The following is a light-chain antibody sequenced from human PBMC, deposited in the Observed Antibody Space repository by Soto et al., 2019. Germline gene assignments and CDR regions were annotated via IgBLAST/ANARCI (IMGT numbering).Light chain of an antibody. J-gene: IGKJ4*01. CDR1: QSVSSNY. Sequence: EIVMTQSPGTLSLSPGETATLSCRASQSVSSNYVAWFHQKPGQAPRLLIYGASSRATGVPDRFSASGSGTDFTLTISRLEPEDFAVYYCQQRSNWPLTFGGGTKVDIK. V-gene: IGKV3D-20*02. CDR2: GAS. CDR3: QQRSNWPLT.